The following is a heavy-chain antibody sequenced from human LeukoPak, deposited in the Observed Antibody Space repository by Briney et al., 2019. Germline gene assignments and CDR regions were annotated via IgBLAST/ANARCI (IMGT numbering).Heavy chain of an antibody. CDR3: AGLHFAAAEEFAP. J-gene: IGHJ5*02. D-gene: IGHD6-13*01. Sequence: SETLSLTCTVSGGSINGFYWSWIRQPAGKGPEWIGYIYYSGSTNYNPSLRSRVTISVDRSKKQFSLKMNSVTAADTAMYFCAGLHFAAAEEFAPWSQGTLVTVSS. CDR2: IYYSGST. V-gene: IGHV4-59*08. CDR1: GGSINGFY.